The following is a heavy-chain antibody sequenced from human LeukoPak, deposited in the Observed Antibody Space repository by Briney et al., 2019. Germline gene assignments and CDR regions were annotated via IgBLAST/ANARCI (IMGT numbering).Heavy chain of an antibody. J-gene: IGHJ4*02. CDR2: IIPILGIA. V-gene: IGHV1-69*04. CDR1: GGTFSSYA. CDR3: ARGSGSSGWTYYFDY. Sequence: SVKVSCKASGGTFSSYAISWVRQAPGQGLEWMGRIIPILGIANYAQKFQGRVTITADKSTSTAYMELSSLRSEDTAVYYCARGSGSSGWTYYFDYWGQGTLVTVSS. D-gene: IGHD6-19*01.